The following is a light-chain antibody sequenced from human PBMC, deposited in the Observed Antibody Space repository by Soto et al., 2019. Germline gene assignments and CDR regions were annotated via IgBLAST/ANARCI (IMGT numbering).Light chain of an antibody. CDR1: QSHSSSY. J-gene: IGKJ4*01. CDR2: GAS. Sequence: ENVLTQSPGTLSLSPGERATLSCRASQSHSSSYLAWYQQKPGQAPRLLICGASSRATGIPDRFSGSGSGTDFTLTISRLEPEDFAVYYCQQFATSPLTFGGGTKVEIK. V-gene: IGKV3-20*01. CDR3: QQFATSPLT.